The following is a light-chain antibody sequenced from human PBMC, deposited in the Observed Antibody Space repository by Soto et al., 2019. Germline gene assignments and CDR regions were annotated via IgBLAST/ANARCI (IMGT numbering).Light chain of an antibody. CDR3: QQYHDWPWT. CDR1: QSVSSH. V-gene: IGKV3-15*01. CDR2: AGS. Sequence: EIVMTQSPATLSVSPGESATLSCRASQSVSSHLAWYRQEPGQAPRLLVYAGSTGATGVPARFRGSGSGTEFTLTISSLQSEDFAVYFRQQYHDWPWTFGQGSRVEIK. J-gene: IGKJ1*01.